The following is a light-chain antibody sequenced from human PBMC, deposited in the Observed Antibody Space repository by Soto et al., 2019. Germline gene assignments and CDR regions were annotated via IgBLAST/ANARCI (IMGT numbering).Light chain of an antibody. V-gene: IGKV1-5*03. CDR1: QTISSR. CDR2: KAS. CDR3: QHYYNYSEA. J-gene: IGKJ1*01. Sequence: DIQMTQPPSTLSGSVGDRVTITCRSSQTISSRLAWYPQKPGKAPKLLIYKASTIKSGVTSKFSGSGSGTEFTLTISSLQPDDFATYYCQHYYNYSEAFGQGTKLDIK.